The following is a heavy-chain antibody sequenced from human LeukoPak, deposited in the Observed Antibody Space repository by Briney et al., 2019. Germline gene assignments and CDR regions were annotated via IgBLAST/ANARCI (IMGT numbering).Heavy chain of an antibody. J-gene: IGHJ4*02. CDR3: ATATLYCSGGSCYPNYFDY. CDR2: IYYSGST. CDR1: GGSISSYY. D-gene: IGHD2-15*01. Sequence: PSETLSLTCTVSGGSISSYYWSWIRQPPGKGLEWIGYIYYSGSTKYNPSLTSGVTISGVTSKNQFSLKLSSVTAADTAVYYCATATLYCSGGSCYPNYFDYRGQGTLVTVSS. V-gene: IGHV4-59*01.